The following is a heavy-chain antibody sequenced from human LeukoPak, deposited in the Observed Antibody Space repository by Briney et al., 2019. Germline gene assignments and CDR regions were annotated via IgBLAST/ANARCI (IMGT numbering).Heavy chain of an antibody. CDR2: IYYSGST. V-gene: IGHV4-31*03. J-gene: IGHJ4*02. D-gene: IGHD6-6*01. CDR3: ARYSSSSRVFDY. Sequence: PSETLSLTCTVSGGSISSGGYYWSWIRQHPGKGLEWIGYIYYSGSTYYNPSLKSRVTISVDTSKNQFSLKLSSVTAAATAVYYCARYSSSSRVFDYWGQGTLVTVSS. CDR1: GGSISSGGYY.